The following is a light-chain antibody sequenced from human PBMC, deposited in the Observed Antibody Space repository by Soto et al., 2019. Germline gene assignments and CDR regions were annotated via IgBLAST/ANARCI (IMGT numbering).Light chain of an antibody. CDR3: QQYDNLPPWT. V-gene: IGKV3-15*01. J-gene: IGKJ1*01. Sequence: EIVMTQSPATLSVSPGERATLSCKVSQSVGTYLAWYQQKPDQAPRLLIYGASTRAAGVPARFSGGGSGTEFTLTISSLQSEDFAIYHCQQYDNLPPWTFGQGTKVEIK. CDR1: QSVGTY. CDR2: GAS.